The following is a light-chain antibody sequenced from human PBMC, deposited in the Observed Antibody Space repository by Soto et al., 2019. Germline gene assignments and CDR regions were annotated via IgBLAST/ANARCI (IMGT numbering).Light chain of an antibody. CDR1: HSITRW. CDR2: DAF. Sequence: DVQVTQSPSTLSASVGDSVTITCRASHSITRWLAWYQQKPGKAPKLLIHDAFTLQSGVPSRFSGSGSGTEFTPTIRTLQPDASATYSCQQYSYLSPLGQGTKVDIK. V-gene: IGKV1-5*01. CDR3: QQYSYLSP. J-gene: IGKJ1*01.